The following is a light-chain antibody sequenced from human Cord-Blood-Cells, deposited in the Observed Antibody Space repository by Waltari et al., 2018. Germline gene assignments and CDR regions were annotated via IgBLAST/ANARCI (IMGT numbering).Light chain of an antibody. J-gene: IGLJ3*02. CDR2: EGS. Sequence: QSALTQPASVSGSPGQSITISCTGTSSDVGSYNLVSWYQQHPGKAPKLRIYEGSKRPSGVSNRFSGPKSGNTASLTISGLQAEDEADYYCCSYAGSSTWVFGGGTKLTVL. V-gene: IGLV2-23*01. CDR3: CSYAGSSTWV. CDR1: SSDVGSYNL.